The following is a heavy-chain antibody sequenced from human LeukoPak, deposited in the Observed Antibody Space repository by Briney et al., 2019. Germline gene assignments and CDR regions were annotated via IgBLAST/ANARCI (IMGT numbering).Heavy chain of an antibody. J-gene: IGHJ5*02. CDR3: ARGELGYCSSTSCSWFDP. D-gene: IGHD2-2*01. Sequence: SETLSLTCTVSGDSISSYYWSWIRQPPGKGLEWIGYIYYSGSTNYNPSLKSRVTISVDTSKNQFSLKLSSVTAADTAVYYCARGELGYCSSTSCSWFDPWGQGTLVTVSS. V-gene: IGHV4-59*01. CDR2: IYYSGST. CDR1: GDSISSYY.